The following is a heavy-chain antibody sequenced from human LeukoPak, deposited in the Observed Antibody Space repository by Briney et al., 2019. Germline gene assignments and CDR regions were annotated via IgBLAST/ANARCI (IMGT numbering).Heavy chain of an antibody. CDR2: IYDSGST. CDR1: GGSIRSSYYY. D-gene: IGHD1-1*01. J-gene: IGHJ5*02. CDR3: ARVQQLRSVARGQSNKNWFDP. V-gene: IGHV4-39*07. Sequence: SETLSLTCTVSGGSIRSSYYYWGWIRQPPGKGLEWIGSIYDSGSTYYNPSLKSRVTISVDTSKNQFSLKLSSVTAADTAVYYCARVQQLRSVARGQSNKNWFDPWGQGTLVTVSS.